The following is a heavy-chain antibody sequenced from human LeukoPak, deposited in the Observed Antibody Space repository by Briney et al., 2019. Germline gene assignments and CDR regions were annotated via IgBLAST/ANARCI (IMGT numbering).Heavy chain of an antibody. CDR3: AKDRSIGTYYTFDH. J-gene: IGHJ4*02. CDR2: ISGSGGST. CDR1: GFTFSSYA. V-gene: IGHV3-23*01. D-gene: IGHD1-26*01. Sequence: GGSLRLSCAVSGFTFSSYAMSWVRQAPGKGLEWVSVISGSGGSTYYADSVKGRFTISRDNSKNNLYLQMSRLTAADTAVYYCAKDRSIGTYYTFDHWGQGTLVTVSS.